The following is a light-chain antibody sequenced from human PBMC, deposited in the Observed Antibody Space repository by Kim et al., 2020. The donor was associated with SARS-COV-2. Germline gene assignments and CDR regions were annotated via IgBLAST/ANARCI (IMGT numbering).Light chain of an antibody. J-gene: IGKJ1*01. CDR3: QQYDDYWT. CDR1: QSISSW. CDR2: QAS. V-gene: IGKV1-5*03. Sequence: DIQMTQSPSTLSASVGDRVTITCRASQSISSWLAWYQQKPCKAPYLLIYQASNLESGVPSRFSGSGSGTEFTLTISSLQPDDFATYYCQQYDDYWTFGQGTKVDIK.